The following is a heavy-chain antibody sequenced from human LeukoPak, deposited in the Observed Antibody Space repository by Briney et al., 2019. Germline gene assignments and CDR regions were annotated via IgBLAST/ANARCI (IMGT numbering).Heavy chain of an antibody. J-gene: IGHJ6*03. CDR1: GFTFSNYA. D-gene: IGHD1-26*01. Sequence: GGSLRLSCAASGFTFSNYAMSWVRQAPGEGLEWVSAISGSGGSTYYADSVKGRFTISRDNSKNTLYLQMNSLRAEDTAVYYCAKGAGATIDYYYYMDVWGKGTTVTVSS. V-gene: IGHV3-23*01. CDR2: ISGSGGST. CDR3: AKGAGATIDYYYYMDV.